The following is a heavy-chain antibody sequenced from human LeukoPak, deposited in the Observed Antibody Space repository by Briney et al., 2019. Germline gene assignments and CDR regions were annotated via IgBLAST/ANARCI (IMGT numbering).Heavy chain of an antibody. CDR3: ARERDEGFDY. J-gene: IGHJ4*02. CDR1: GFTFSSNS. V-gene: IGHV3-21*01. CDR2: IGGSSTSI. Sequence: PGGSLRLSCEASGFTFSSNSMNWVRQAPGKGLEWVSSIGGSSTSIYYAGSVKGRFTISRDNAKNSLYLQMNSLRAEDTGVYYCARERDEGFDYWGQGTLVTVSS.